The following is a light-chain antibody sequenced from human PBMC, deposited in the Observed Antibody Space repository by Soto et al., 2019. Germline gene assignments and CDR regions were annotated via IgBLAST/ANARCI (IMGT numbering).Light chain of an antibody. CDR3: SSYTSSSTPYV. V-gene: IGLV2-14*01. J-gene: IGLJ1*01. Sequence: QSVLTQPASVTGYPGQSITISCTGTSSDVGGYNYVSWYQQHPGKAPKLMIYEVSNRPSGVSNRFSGSKSGNTASLTISGLQAGDEADYYCSSYTSSSTPYVFGTGTKVTVL. CDR1: SSDVGGYNY. CDR2: EVS.